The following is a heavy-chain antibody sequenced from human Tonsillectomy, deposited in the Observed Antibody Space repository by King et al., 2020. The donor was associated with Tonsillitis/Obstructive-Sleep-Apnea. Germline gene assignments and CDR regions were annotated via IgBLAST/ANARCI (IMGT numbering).Heavy chain of an antibody. CDR1: GYTFTGYY. CDR3: ARLDDYDYIWGSYRTFDY. D-gene: IGHD3-16*02. V-gene: IGHV1-2*06. Sequence: VQLVQSGAEVKKPGASVKVSCKASGYTFTGYYMHWVRQAPGQGLEWMGRINPNSGGTNYAQKFQGRVTMTRDTSIRTAYMELSRLRSDDTAVYYCARLDDYDYIWGSYRTFDYWGQGTLVTVSS. J-gene: IGHJ4*02. CDR2: INPNSGGT.